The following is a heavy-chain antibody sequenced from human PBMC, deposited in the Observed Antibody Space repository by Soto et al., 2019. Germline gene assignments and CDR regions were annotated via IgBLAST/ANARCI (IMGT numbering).Heavy chain of an antibody. CDR3: ARGPLLGR. J-gene: IGHJ4*02. V-gene: IGHV4-30-2*01. CDR1: GGSISSGGYS. Sequence: PSETLSLTCAVSGGSISSGGYSWTWIRQPPGKGLEWIGYIYHSGSTYYNPSLKSRVTISVDRSKNQFSLKLSSVTAADTAVYYCARGPLLGRWGKGTRVTVSP. D-gene: IGHD3-16*01. CDR2: IYHSGST.